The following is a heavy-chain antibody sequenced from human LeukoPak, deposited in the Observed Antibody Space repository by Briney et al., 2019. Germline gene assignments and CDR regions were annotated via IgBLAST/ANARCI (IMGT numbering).Heavy chain of an antibody. CDR3: ARWRITMVRGGLDY. D-gene: IGHD3-10*01. J-gene: IGHJ4*02. Sequence: GRSLRLSCVASGFTFSSYGMHWVRQAPGKGLEWVAVIWYDGSNKHYADSVKGRFTISRDNSKNTLYLLMNSLRAEDTAVYYCARWRITMVRGGLDYWGQGTLVTVSS. V-gene: IGHV3-33*01. CDR2: IWYDGSNK. CDR1: GFTFSSYG.